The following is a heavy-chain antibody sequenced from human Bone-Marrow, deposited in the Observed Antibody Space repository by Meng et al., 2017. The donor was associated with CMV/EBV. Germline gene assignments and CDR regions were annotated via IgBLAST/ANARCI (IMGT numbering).Heavy chain of an antibody. J-gene: IGHJ4*02. V-gene: IGHV5-51*01. CDR1: FIAYW. D-gene: IGHD2-15*01. CDR3: ARRVRYCSATNCFTLGFDY. Sequence: FIAYWIGWVRQVPGKGLEWMGIIYPADSDTRYSPSFQGQVTISADKSISAAYLQWSSLKASDTAIYYCARRVRYCSATNCFTLGFDYWGQGTLVTVSS. CDR2: IYPADSDT.